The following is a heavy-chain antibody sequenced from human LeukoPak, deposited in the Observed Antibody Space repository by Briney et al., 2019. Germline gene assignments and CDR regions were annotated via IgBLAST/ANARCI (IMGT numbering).Heavy chain of an antibody. D-gene: IGHD2-21*02. CDR3: ASQYCGGDCKGPGAFDV. J-gene: IGHJ3*01. Sequence: SETLSLTCTVSGGFLSVYFWSWIRQPPGKGLVWSGCVYNSGDTNYNPSPKNRLTISIDMSENQFSLRLRSVTAADTAVYYCASQYCGGDCKGPGAFDVWGQGTMVAVSS. V-gene: IGHV4-59*08. CDR1: GGFLSVYF. CDR2: VYNSGDT.